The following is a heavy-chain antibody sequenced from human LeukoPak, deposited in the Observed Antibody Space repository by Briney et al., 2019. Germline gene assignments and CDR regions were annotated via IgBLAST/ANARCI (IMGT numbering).Heavy chain of an antibody. J-gene: IGHJ5*02. Sequence: GGSLRLSCAASGLTFSSYGMHWVRQAPGKGLEWVAVIWYDGGNKYCADSVKGRFTISRDNSKNTLYLQMNSLRAEDTAVYYCARSSTTVVTPSWFDPWGQGTLVTVSS. CDR1: GLTFSSYG. D-gene: IGHD4-23*01. CDR2: IWYDGGNK. CDR3: ARSSTTVVTPSWFDP. V-gene: IGHV3-33*01.